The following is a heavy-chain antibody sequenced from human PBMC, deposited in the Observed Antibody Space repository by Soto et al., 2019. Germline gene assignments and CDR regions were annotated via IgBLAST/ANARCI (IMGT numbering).Heavy chain of an antibody. CDR2: TYNSGST. V-gene: IGHV4-59*01. J-gene: IGHJ4*02. CDR3: ARAPATLYSSSWYYFDY. CDR1: GGSIRTSY. Sequence: PSETLSLTCTVSGGSIRTSYWSWIRQPPGKGLEWIGYTYNSGSTNYNPSLKSRVTISVDTSKNQFSLKLSSVTAADTAVYYCARAPATLYSSSWYYFDYWGQGTLVTVSS. D-gene: IGHD6-13*01.